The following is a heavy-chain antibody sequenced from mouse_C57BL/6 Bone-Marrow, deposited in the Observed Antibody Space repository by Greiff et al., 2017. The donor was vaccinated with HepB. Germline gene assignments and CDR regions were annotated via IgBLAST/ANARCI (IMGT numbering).Heavy chain of an antibody. CDR3: ARNPLYYGSSLFAY. CDR2: IHPNSGST. J-gene: IGHJ3*01. D-gene: IGHD1-1*01. CDR1: GYTFTSYW. V-gene: IGHV1-64*01. Sequence: VQLQQPGAELVKPGASVKLSCKASGYTFTSYWMHWVKQRPGQGLEWIGMIHPNSGSTNYNEKFKSKATLTVDKSSSTAYMQLSSLTSEDSAVYYCARNPLYYGSSLFAYWGQGTLVTVSA.